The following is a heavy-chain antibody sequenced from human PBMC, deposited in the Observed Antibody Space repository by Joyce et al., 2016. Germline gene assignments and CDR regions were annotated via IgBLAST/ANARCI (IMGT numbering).Heavy chain of an antibody. CDR3: TRSSRTGYTAGWPDFDY. V-gene: IGHV3-30*03. Sequence: QVPLLESGGGVAQPGRSLRLYCAASEFAFSSHAMHWVRQVTGKGLEWVAVMSYDGSHQYYADSVRGRFTISRDNSQNTLYLQMNSLRVEDTAVYYCTRSSRTGYTAGWPDFDYWGQGTLVTVSS. CDR1: EFAFSSHA. CDR2: MSYDGSHQ. J-gene: IGHJ4*02. D-gene: IGHD2-2*02.